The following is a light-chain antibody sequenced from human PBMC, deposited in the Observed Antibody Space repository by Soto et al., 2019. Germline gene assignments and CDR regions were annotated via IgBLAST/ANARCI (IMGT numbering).Light chain of an antibody. Sequence: EIVLTQSPATLSLSPGETATLSCRASQDISVYLAWYQQKPGQAPRLLIYDASKRATGVPARFSGSGSGTDFTLTVSSLEREDSGVYYCQQRSWWPPLLFGGGTKVEI. CDR2: DAS. J-gene: IGKJ4*01. CDR1: QDISVY. V-gene: IGKV3-11*01. CDR3: QQRSWWPPLL.